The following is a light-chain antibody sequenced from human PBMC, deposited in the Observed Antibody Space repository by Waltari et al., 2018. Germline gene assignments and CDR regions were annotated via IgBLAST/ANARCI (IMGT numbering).Light chain of an antibody. CDR2: WAS. J-gene: IGKJ3*01. V-gene: IGKV4-1*01. Sequence: DIVMTQSPDSLAVSLGERATIHCKSSRSLFYSSNKKKYLAWYQQKPGQPPRLLFYWASTRESGVPDRFSARESGTDFSLTISSLQAEDVAVYYCQQYYNSPYTFGPGTKVDIK. CDR3: QQYYNSPYT. CDR1: RSLFYSSNKKKY.